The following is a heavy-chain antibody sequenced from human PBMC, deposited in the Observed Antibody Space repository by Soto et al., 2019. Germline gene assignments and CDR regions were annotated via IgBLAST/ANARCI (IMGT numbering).Heavy chain of an antibody. CDR1: GDSVSSNSAA. CDR2: TYYRSKWYN. J-gene: IGHJ4*02. V-gene: IGHV6-1*01. CDR3: ARDGYSSGWSRPKPFDY. D-gene: IGHD6-19*01. Sequence: SQTLSLTCAISGDSVSSNSAAWNWIRQSPSRGLEWLGRTYYRSKWYNDYAVSVKSRITINPDTSKNQFSLQLNSVTPEDTAVYYCARDGYSSGWSRPKPFDYWGPGTLVTVSS.